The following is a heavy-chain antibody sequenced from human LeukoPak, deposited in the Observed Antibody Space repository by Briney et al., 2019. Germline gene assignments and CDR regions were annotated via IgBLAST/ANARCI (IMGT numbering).Heavy chain of an antibody. CDR3: VIGVGWQPDY. D-gene: IGHD2-15*01. Sequence: SETLSLTCTVFGDSVTGYFLNWVRQPPGKGLEWIGHIYKIGTTNYNPSLKSRLTISADTSKDQFSLQLRSVTAADTAVYYCVIGVGWQPDYWGQGALVTVSS. CDR2: IYKIGTT. J-gene: IGHJ4*02. V-gene: IGHV4-59*02. CDR1: GDSVTGYF.